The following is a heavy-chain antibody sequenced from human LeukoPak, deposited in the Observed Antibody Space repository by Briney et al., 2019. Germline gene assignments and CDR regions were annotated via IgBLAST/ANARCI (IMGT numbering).Heavy chain of an antibody. CDR2: IYHSGST. V-gene: IGHV4-30-2*01. CDR3: ARDLGVVPPGYFDY. Sequence: PSETLSLTCAVSGGSISSGGYSWSWIRQPPGKGLEWIGYIYHSGSTYYNPSLKSRVTISVDRSKNQFSLKLSSVTAADTAVYYCARDLGVVPPGYFDYWGQGTLVTVSS. CDR1: GGSISSGGYS. D-gene: IGHD2-2*01. J-gene: IGHJ4*02.